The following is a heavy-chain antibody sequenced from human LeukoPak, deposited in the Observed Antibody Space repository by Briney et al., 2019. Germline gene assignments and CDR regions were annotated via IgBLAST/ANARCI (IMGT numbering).Heavy chain of an antibody. V-gene: IGHV4-4*01. Sequence: PETLSLTCGVSGGSISGTNWWSWVRQPPGQGLEWIGEISLAGQTNYNPSLNGRVTMSLDKSSNQLSLHLTSVTAADTATYFCSRESGPFCPFGYWGQGTLVIVSS. CDR2: ISLAGQT. J-gene: IGHJ4*02. CDR1: GGSISGTNW. CDR3: SRESGPFCPFGY. D-gene: IGHD1-26*01.